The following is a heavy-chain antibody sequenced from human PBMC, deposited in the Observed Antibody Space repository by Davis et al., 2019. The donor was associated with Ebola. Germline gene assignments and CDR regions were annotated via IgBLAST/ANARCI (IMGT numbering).Heavy chain of an antibody. CDR2: INHSGST. CDR3: ARGEYDYIWGSYRYNNWYFDL. V-gene: IGHV4-4*02. Sequence: SETLSLTCAVSGGSISSSNWWSWVRQPPGKGLEWIGEINHSGSTNYNPSLKSRVTISVDTSKNQFSLKLSSVTAADTAVYYCARGEYDYIWGSYRYNNWYFDLWGRGTLVTVSS. CDR1: GGSISSSNW. J-gene: IGHJ2*01. D-gene: IGHD3-16*02.